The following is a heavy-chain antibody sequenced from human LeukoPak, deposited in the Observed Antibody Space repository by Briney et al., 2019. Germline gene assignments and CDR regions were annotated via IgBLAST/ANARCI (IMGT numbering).Heavy chain of an antibody. CDR1: GGSISSYY. CDR3: GRDVSSGWYIAFDI. J-gene: IGHJ3*02. CDR2: IYYSGST. Sequence: SETLSLTCTVSGGSISSYYWSWIRQHPGKGLEWIGFIYYSGSTYYNPSLQSRATISLDTSKNQISLKLSSVTAADTAVYYCGRDVSSGWYIAFDIWGQGTMVTVSS. D-gene: IGHD6-19*01. V-gene: IGHV4-59*06.